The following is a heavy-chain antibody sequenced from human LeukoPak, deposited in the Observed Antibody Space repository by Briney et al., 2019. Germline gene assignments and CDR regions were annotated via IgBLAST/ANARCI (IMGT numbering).Heavy chain of an antibody. CDR1: GFTFSSYS. J-gene: IGHJ4*02. V-gene: IGHV3-21*01. CDR2: ISSSSSYI. CDR3: ARDLGSSGWYLVHFDY. D-gene: IGHD6-19*01. Sequence: PGGSLRLSCAASGFTFSSYSMNWVRQAPGKGLEWVSSISSSSSYIYYADSVKGRFTISRDNAKNSLYLQMNSLRAEDTAVYYCARDLGSSGWYLVHFDYWGQGTLVTVSS.